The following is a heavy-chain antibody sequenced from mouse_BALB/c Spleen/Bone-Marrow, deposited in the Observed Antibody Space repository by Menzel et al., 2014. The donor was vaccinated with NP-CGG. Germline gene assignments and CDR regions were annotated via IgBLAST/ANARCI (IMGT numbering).Heavy chain of an antibody. V-gene: IGHV3-1*02. D-gene: IGHD1-1*02. J-gene: IGHJ2*01. Sequence: EVQLQQSGPDLVKPSQSLSLTCTVTGYSVTSGYSWHWIRQFPGNKLEWLGYIHYNGNTDYNPSLRSRISITRDTSKNQFFLQLNSATTEDTATYYCARFYGSYSYWGQGTTLTVSS. CDR2: IHYNGNT. CDR3: ARFYGSYSY. CDR1: GYSVTSGYS.